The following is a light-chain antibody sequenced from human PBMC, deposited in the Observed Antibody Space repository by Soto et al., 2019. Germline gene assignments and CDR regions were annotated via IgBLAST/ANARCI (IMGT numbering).Light chain of an antibody. CDR2: AAS. CDR1: QSISSY. Sequence: DIQMTQSPSSLSASVGDRVTITCRASQSISSYLNWYQQKPGKAPKLLIFAASSLQSGVPSRFNGSGSGTEFTLTIRSLQPEDFATYYCQQSYSTPRTFGQGTKLGIK. V-gene: IGKV1-39*01. CDR3: QQSYSTPRT. J-gene: IGKJ2*01.